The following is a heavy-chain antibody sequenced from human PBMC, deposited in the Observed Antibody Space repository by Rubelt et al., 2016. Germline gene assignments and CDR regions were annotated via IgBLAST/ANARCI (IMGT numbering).Heavy chain of an antibody. D-gene: IGHD2-15*01. Sequence: QLQLQESGPGLVKPSETLSLTCTVSGGSITSSSYYWGWIRQPPGKGLEWIGSIYYSGSTYYNPSLKSRVTISVDTSKNPFSLKLSSVTAADTAVYYCARLIIATHPDYWGRGTLVTVSS. CDR3: ARLIIATHPDY. J-gene: IGHJ4*02. CDR2: IYYSGST. CDR1: GGSITSSSYY. V-gene: IGHV4-39*01.